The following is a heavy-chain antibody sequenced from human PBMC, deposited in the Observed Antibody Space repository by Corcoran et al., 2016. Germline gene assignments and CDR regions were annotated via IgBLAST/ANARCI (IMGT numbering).Heavy chain of an antibody. CDR3: ARGYCSGGSCYSREQNDAIDI. V-gene: IGHV1-46*03. Sequence: QVQLVQSGAEVKKPGASVKVSCKASGYTFTSYYMHWVRQAPGQWLEWMAIINPSGGSTRYAQKFPGRVTMTRDTSTSTVDMEMSSLRSEDTAVYYCARGYCSGGSCYSREQNDAIDIWGQGTMVTVSS. CDR1: GYTFTSYY. J-gene: IGHJ3*02. D-gene: IGHD2-15*01. CDR2: INPSGGST.